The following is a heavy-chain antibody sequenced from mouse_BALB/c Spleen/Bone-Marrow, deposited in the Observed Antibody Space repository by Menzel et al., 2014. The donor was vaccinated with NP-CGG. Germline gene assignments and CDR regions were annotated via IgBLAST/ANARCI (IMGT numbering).Heavy chain of an antibody. CDR1: GFTFRSYA. Sequence: EVMLVESGGGLVKPGGSLKLSCAASGFTFRSYAMSWVRQSPEKRLEWVAEISSGGSYTYYPDTVTGRFTISRDNAKNTLYLEMSSLRSEDTAMYYCARDRGYFDYWGQGTTLTVSS. D-gene: IGHD3-1*01. CDR2: ISSGGSYT. CDR3: ARDRGYFDY. J-gene: IGHJ2*01. V-gene: IGHV5-9-4*01.